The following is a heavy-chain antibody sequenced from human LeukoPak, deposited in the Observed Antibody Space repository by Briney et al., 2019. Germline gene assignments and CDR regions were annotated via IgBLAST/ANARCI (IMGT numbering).Heavy chain of an antibody. J-gene: IGHJ4*02. CDR3: ARVNSRGIAVAGTDY. CDR1: GYTFTGYY. CDR2: INPNSGGT. Sequence: ASVKVSCKASGYTFTGYYMHWVRQAPGQGLEWMGWINPNSGGTNYAQKFQGRVTMTRDTSISTAYMELSRLRSDDTAVYYCARVNSRGIAVAGTDYWGQGTLVTVSS. D-gene: IGHD6-19*01. V-gene: IGHV1-2*02.